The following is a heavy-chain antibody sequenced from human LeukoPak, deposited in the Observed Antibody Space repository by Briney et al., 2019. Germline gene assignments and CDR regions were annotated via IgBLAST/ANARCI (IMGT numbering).Heavy chain of an antibody. Sequence: GGSLRLSCAASGVTFSSYWMSWGRQAPGKGLEWGAVISYDGSNKYYAESVKGRFTISRDNSKHTVYLQMTSLRPEATAVYSCAKDQCSSATRLACRFFAYWGQGTLVSVYS. CDR3: AKDQCSSATRLACRFFAY. J-gene: IGHJ4*02. D-gene: IGHD2-2*01. CDR1: GVTFSSYW. CDR2: ISYDGSNK. V-gene: IGHV3-30*18.